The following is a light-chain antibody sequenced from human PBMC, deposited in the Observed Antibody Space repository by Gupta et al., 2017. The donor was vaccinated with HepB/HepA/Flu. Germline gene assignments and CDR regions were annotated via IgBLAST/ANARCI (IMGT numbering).Light chain of an antibody. Sequence: DIQMPKSLSPLSASVGDRVTITCRSRQSILMYLNWFQKKPGKAPNLLIYTASSLQSGVPSRFSGAGSGTDFTLNIISLQPVDFATYYCQQTYSVPPTFGPGTKVEIK. V-gene: IGKV1-39*01. CDR2: TAS. J-gene: IGKJ3*01. CDR3: QQTYSVPPT. CDR1: QSILMY.